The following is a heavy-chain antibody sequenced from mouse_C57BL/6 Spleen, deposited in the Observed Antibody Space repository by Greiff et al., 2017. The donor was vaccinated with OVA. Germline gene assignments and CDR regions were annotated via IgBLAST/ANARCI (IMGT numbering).Heavy chain of an antibody. D-gene: IGHD2-5*01. Sequence: EVKLVESEGGLVQPGSSMKLSCTASGFTFSDYYMAWVRQVPEKGLEWVANINYDGSSTYYLDSLKSRFIISRDNAKNILYLQMSSLKSEDTATYYCARVYSNYQNYFDYWGQGTTLTVSS. V-gene: IGHV5-16*01. CDR2: INYDGSST. CDR1: GFTFSDYY. J-gene: IGHJ2*01. CDR3: ARVYSNYQNYFDY.